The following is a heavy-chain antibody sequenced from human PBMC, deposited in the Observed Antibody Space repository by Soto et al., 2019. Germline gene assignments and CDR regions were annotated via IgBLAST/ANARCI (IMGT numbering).Heavy chain of an antibody. V-gene: IGHV3-23*01. Sequence: TGGSLRLSCAASGFRLSSSAMSWVRQAPGKGLEWVSGISGNAGSTYYADSVKGRFTISRDKSKNTLSLQINSLGGEDPALYSCAKGREGSGWYDAFDYGGQETLVTVSS. CDR1: GFRLSSSA. J-gene: IGHJ4*02. CDR2: ISGNAGST. CDR3: AKGREGSGWYDAFDY. D-gene: IGHD6-19*01.